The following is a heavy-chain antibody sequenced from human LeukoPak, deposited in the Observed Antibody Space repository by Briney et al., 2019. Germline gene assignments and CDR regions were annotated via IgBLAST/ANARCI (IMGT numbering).Heavy chain of an antibody. CDR2: ISESGDDT. D-gene: IGHD7-27*01. J-gene: IGHJ4*02. CDR3: ARPTGGSVDY. Sequence: GGSLRLSCAASGFTFTNFAMNWVRQAPGKGLEWVSSISESGDDTAYADSVKGRFTISRDNSKNTLYLQMNSLRAEDTAVYYCARPTGGSVDYWGQGTLVTVSS. CDR1: GFTFTNFA. V-gene: IGHV3-23*01.